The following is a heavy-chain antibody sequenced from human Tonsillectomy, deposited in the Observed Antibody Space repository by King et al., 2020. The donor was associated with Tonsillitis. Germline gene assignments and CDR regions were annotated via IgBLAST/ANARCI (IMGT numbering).Heavy chain of an antibody. V-gene: IGHV1-69*01. CDR2: IIPVFGTA. CDR3: AREGYDILTGYYRNFFDY. CDR1: GVTFSSYG. D-gene: IGHD3-9*01. Sequence: VQLVESGAELKKPGSSVKVSCTASGVTFSSYGIHWVRQDPGQGLEWLGGIIPVFGTANYAQKFQGRVTITADESTSTVYMELRSLRSEDTAVYYCAREGYDILTGYYRNFFDYWGQGTLVTVSS. J-gene: IGHJ4*02.